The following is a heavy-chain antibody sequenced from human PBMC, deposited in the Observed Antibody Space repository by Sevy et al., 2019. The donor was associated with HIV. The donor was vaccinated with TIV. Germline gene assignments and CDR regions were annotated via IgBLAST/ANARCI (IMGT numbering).Heavy chain of an antibody. CDR1: GFTFITYD. V-gene: IGHV3-13*01. CDR3: TRSGGYSDYGMDV. D-gene: IGHD5-12*01. J-gene: IGHJ6*02. CDR2: VGPAGDT. Sequence: GGSLRLSCAASGFTFITYDMHWVRQVTGKGLEWVSGVGPAGDTFYPGSVKGRFTISREKAKNHLYLQMNNLRAGDTAVYYCTRSGGYSDYGMDVWGQGTTVTVSS.